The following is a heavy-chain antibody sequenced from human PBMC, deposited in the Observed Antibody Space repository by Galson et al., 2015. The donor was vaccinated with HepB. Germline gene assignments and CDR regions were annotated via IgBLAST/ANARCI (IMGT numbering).Heavy chain of an antibody. V-gene: IGHV5-51*03. Sequence: QSGAEVTKPGESLTISCKGSGYSFTTYWIGWVRQMPGKGLEWMGMVYPGDSATRYSPSFQGQVTLSADNFITTAYLQWSSLKASDTAMYYCARLNSVHDAFDIWGQGTMVTGSS. J-gene: IGHJ3*02. D-gene: IGHD1-1*01. CDR1: GYSFTTYW. CDR3: ARLNSVHDAFDI. CDR2: VYPGDSAT.